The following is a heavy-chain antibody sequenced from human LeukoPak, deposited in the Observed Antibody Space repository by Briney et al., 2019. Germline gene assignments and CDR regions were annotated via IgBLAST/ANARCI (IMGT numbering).Heavy chain of an antibody. J-gene: IGHJ4*02. CDR1: GFSFSSNV. CDR3: AKVGIGYYYPFDY. Sequence: GRSLRLSCAASGFSFSSNVMHWVRQAPGKGLEWAAQISHDGNDKYYADSVKSRFTISRDNSKNTLFLQLDSLRAEDTAVYFCAKVGIGYYYPFDYWGQGTLVTVSS. D-gene: IGHD3-22*01. CDR2: ISHDGNDK. V-gene: IGHV3-30*18.